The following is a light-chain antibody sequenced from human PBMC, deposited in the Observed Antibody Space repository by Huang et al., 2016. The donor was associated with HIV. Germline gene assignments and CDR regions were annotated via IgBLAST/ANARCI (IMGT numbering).Light chain of an antibody. CDR3: QQFDTLPIT. V-gene: IGKV1-33*01. J-gene: IGKJ5*01. CDR1: QGIANY. Sequence: DIQMTQSPSSLSASVGDRVTITCQASQGIANYLNWYQQKPGKAPKLLIYAASNLQTGVPSRFSGSASGKEFTFTITNLQPEDMATYYCQQFDTLPITFGQGTRLEIK. CDR2: AAS.